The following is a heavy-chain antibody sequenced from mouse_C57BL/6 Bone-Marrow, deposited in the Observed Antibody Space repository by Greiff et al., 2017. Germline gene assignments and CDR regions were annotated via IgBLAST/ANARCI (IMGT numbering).Heavy chain of an antibody. CDR3: ARCYGSSSWFAY. D-gene: IGHD1-1*01. J-gene: IGHJ3*01. V-gene: IGHV1-55*01. Sequence: QVQLQQPGAELVKPGASVKMSCKASGYTFTSYWITWVKQRPGQGLEWIGDIYPGSGSTNYNETFKSKATLTVDTSSSTAYMQLSSLTSEYSAVYYCARCYGSSSWFAYWGQGTLVTVSA. CDR2: IYPGSGST. CDR1: GYTFTSYW.